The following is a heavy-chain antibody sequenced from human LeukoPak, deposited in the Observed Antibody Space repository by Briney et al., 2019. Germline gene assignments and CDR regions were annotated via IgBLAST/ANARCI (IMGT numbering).Heavy chain of an antibody. J-gene: IGHJ4*02. D-gene: IGHD6-6*01. Sequence: ASVKVSCKLSGSTLTEFSIRWVRQAHGKGLEWLGGLDPEDGETILSQKFQDRVALTADTSTSTAYMDMSRLRSEDTAVYFCVRGRTGSIATAGRYWGRGTLVTVSS. CDR2: LDPEDGET. CDR3: VRGRTGSIATAGRY. V-gene: IGHV1-24*01. CDR1: GSTLTEFS.